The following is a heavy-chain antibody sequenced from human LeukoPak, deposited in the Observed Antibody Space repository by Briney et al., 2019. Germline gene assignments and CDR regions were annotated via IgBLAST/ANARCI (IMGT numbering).Heavy chain of an antibody. J-gene: IGHJ4*02. D-gene: IGHD3-10*01. CDR2: IYHSGST. CDR1: GGSISSSSYY. Sequence: SETLSLTCTVSGGSISSSSYYWGRIRQPPGKGLEWTATIYHSGSTYYNPSLKSRATISVDTSKNQFSLKLSSVTAADTAVYYCAREDYGSGSYAHYWGQGTLVTVSS. CDR3: AREDYGSGSYAHY. V-gene: IGHV4-39*02.